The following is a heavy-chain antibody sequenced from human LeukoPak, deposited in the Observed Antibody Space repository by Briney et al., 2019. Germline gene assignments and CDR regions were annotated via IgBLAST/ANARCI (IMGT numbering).Heavy chain of an antibody. D-gene: IGHD6-19*01. J-gene: IGHJ4*02. Sequence: SETLSLTCTVSGGSISSYYWSWIRQPPGKGLEWIGYIYYSGSTNYNPSLKSRVTMSVDTSKNQFSLKLSSVTAADTAVYYCARDSRSADYFDYWGQGTLVTVSS. V-gene: IGHV4-59*12. CDR2: IYYSGST. CDR3: ARDSRSADYFDY. CDR1: GGSISSYY.